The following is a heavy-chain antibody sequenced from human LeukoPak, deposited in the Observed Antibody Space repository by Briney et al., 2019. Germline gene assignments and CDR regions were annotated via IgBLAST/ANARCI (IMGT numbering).Heavy chain of an antibody. CDR2: ISYNSGDI. V-gene: IGHV3-9*01. CDR3: AKEISSDLDY. Sequence: GGSLRLSCAASGFSFDDYAMYWVRQAPGKGLEWVSGISYNSGDIGYADSVKGRFTIARDNSKNTLYLQMNSLRAEDTAVYYCAKEISSDLDYWGQGTLVTVSS. J-gene: IGHJ4*02. D-gene: IGHD6-19*01. CDR1: GFSFDDYA.